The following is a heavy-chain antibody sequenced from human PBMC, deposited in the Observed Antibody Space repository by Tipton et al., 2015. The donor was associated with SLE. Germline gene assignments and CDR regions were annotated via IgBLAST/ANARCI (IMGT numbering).Heavy chain of an antibody. V-gene: IGHV4-34*01. J-gene: IGHJ6*03. D-gene: IGHD2/OR15-2a*01. CDR3: ARGVAGYFFYCYMDV. CDR2: VSHSGGA. Sequence: TLSLTCALSGGSFSGYAWSWIRHPPGKTLEWIGEVSHSGGANYNPSLGSRATVSLDRSNNEFSLRLSSVTAADTAVYYCARGVAGYFFYCYMDVWGKGTTVTISS. CDR1: GGSFSGYA.